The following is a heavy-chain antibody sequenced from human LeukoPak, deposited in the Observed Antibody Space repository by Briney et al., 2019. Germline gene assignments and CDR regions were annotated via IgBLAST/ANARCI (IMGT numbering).Heavy chain of an antibody. D-gene: IGHD1-26*01. CDR1: GFTFSSNW. J-gene: IGHJ4*02. CDR2: IKQDGSEK. Sequence: PGGSLRLSCAASGFTFSSNWMSWVRQAPGKGLEWVANIKQDGSEKYYVDSVKGRFTISRDNTKNSLPLQMNSLRAEDTAVYYCARDHDTTPFDFWGQGTLVTVSS. V-gene: IGHV3-7*05. CDR3: ARDHDTTPFDF.